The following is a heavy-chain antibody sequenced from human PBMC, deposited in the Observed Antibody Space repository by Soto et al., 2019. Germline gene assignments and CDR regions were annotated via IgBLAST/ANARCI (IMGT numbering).Heavy chain of an antibody. CDR2: VIPMVGRS. V-gene: IGHV1-69*02. J-gene: IGHJ4*02. D-gene: IGHD3-10*01. CDR3: ATNYGSGSTHLDY. CDR1: RGTFDYYT. Sequence: QVQLVQSGAEVKKPGSPVKVSCTASRGTFDYYTISWVRQAPGQGLEWMGRVIPMVGRSSYAQKFQGRVTITADKSTSTVYMVLNSLRSEDTAVYYCATNYGSGSTHLDYWGQGTLVTVSS.